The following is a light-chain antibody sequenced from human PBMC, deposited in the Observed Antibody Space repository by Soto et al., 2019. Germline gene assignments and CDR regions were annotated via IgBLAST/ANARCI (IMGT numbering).Light chain of an antibody. CDR2: QDT. CDR1: KLGDKY. CDR3: QAWDSSSVS. J-gene: IGLJ2*01. V-gene: IGLV3-1*01. Sequence: SYELTQSPSVSVSPGQTASIACSADKLGDKYVCWYQQKPGQSPVLVIYQDTKRPSGIPERFSGSNSGNTATLTISGTQAMDEADYYCQAWDSSSVSFGGGTQLTVL.